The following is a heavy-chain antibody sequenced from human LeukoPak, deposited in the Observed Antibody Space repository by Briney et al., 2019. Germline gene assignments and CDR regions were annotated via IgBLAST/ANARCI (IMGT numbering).Heavy chain of an antibody. CDR3: ARDFEDTALFKS. Sequence: ASVKVSCKASGYTFNSHGISWVRQAPGQGLEWMGWIGAYDGDTNYAQKFQGRVTMTTDTSTSTAYLELGGLRSDDTAVYYCARDFEDTALFKSWGQGTLVTVSS. CDR1: GYTFNSHG. V-gene: IGHV1-18*01. J-gene: IGHJ5*02. D-gene: IGHD5-18*01. CDR2: IGAYDGDT.